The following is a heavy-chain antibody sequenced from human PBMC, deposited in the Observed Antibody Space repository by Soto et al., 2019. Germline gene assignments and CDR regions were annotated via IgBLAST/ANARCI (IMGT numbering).Heavy chain of an antibody. CDR1: GFTFSNFA. J-gene: IGHJ4*01. CDR3: ARRDYNSVSWLAFDY. CDR2: ISGSGDST. Sequence: EVQLVESGGGLVKPGGSLRLSCAASGFTFSNFAMNWVRQAPGKGLEWVSSISGSGDSTLYADSVKGRFTVVRDNAKNSLFLQMNSLRAEDTAVYYCARRDYNSVSWLAFDYWGQGILVTVSS. V-gene: IGHV3-21*01. D-gene: IGHD3-10*01.